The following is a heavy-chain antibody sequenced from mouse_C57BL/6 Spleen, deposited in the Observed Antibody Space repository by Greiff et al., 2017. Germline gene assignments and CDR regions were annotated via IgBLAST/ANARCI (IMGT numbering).Heavy chain of an antibody. CDR1: GFTFTDYY. Sequence: EVMLVESGGGLVQPGGSLSLSCAASGFTFTDYYMSWVRQPPGKALEWFGFISTKANGYTTEYSVSVKGRFTISRDNSQSIIYLQLNALRAEDSATYYCARAYDYDGTVFAYWGQGTLVTVSA. CDR3: ARAYDYDGTVFAY. CDR2: ISTKANGYTT. V-gene: IGHV7-3*01. J-gene: IGHJ3*01. D-gene: IGHD2-4*01.